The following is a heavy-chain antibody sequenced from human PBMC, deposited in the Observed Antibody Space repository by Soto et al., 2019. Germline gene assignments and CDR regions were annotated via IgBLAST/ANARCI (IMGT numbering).Heavy chain of an antibody. V-gene: IGHV4-59*01. CDR2: IYYSGST. D-gene: IGHD3-3*01. J-gene: IGHJ6*03. CDR3: ARVVGSYYDFWSGYYPNDYYYYYMDV. CDR1: GGSISSYY. Sequence: QVQLQESGPGLVKPSETLSLTCTVSGGSISSYYWSWIRQPPGKGLEWIGYIYYSGSTNYNPSLKSRVTISVDTSKNQFSLKLSSVTAADTAVYYCARVVGSYYDFWSGYYPNDYYYYYMDVWGKGTTVTVSS.